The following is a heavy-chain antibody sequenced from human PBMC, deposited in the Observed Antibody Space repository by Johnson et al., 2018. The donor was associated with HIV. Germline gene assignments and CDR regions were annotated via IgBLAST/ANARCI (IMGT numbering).Heavy chain of an antibody. Sequence: VQLVESGGGLVQPGGSLRLSCAASGFTFSSYWMSWVRQAPGKGLEWVANIQQDGSEKYYVHSVKGRFTISRDHSKNTLYLQMKCLRVDDTAVYFCAKQGSDPPLWGQGTLVTVSS. J-gene: IGHJ3*01. CDR1: GFTFSSYW. V-gene: IGHV3-7*05. CDR3: AKQGSDPPL. CDR2: IQQDGSEK.